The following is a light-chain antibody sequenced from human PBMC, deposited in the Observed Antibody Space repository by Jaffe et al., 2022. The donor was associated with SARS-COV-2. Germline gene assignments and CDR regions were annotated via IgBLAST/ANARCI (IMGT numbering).Light chain of an antibody. CDR1: GSNIGKNF. CDR3: ATWDSGLLTVL. V-gene: IGLV1-51*01. J-gene: IGLJ2*01. Sequence: QPVLTQPPSVSAAPGQRVTISCSGGGSNIGKNFVAWYQQLPGTPPKLLIYEDNQRPSGIPDRFSGSKSGTSATLGITGLQTGDEADYYCATWDSGLLTVLFGGGTKLTVL. CDR2: EDN.